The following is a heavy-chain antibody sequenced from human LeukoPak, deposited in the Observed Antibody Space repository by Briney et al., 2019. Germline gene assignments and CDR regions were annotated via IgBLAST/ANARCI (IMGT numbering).Heavy chain of an antibody. CDR1: GDSISSYY. D-gene: IGHD3-3*01. Sequence: SETLSLTCTVSGDSISSYYWSWIRQPRGKRLEWIGCISDSGSTNYNPSLKSRVTISVDPSKSQFSLKLSSVTAADTAVYYCARGRLLEWFDSWGQGTLVSVSS. CDR3: ARGRLLEWFDS. V-gene: IGHV4-59*01. CDR2: ISDSGST. J-gene: IGHJ5*02.